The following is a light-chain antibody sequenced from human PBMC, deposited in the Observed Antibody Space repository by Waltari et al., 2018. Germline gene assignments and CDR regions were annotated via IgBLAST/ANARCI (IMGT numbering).Light chain of an antibody. CDR2: DAS. CDR1: QPITTW. Sequence: DIQMTQSPSTLSASVGDRVTITCRASQPITTWVAWYQQKPGQAPHLLIYDASRLEVGVPTRFSGSGSGTEFTLTISSLRPDDFATYYCQQYSSFWTFGQGTKVEIK. CDR3: QQYSSFWT. J-gene: IGKJ1*01. V-gene: IGKV1-5*01.